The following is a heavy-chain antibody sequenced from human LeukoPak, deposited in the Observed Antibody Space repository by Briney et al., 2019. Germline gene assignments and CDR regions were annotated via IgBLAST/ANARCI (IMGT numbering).Heavy chain of an antibody. D-gene: IGHD6-6*01. CDR3: ARKRVTTRPGAHFDL. CDR2: VNHDGST. Sequence: SETLSLTCAVDGGSLSGFYWSWSRQPPGKGLEWIGEVNHDGSTSYSPSLKSRVTISVDTFKRQFSLMLSSVTAADTAVYYCARKRVTTRPGAHFDLWGRSTLVTVSS. J-gene: IGHJ2*01. V-gene: IGHV4-34*01. CDR1: GGSLSGFY.